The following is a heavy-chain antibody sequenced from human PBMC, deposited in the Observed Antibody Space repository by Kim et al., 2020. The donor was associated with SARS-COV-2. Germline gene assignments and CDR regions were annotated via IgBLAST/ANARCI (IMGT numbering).Heavy chain of an antibody. CDR2: INHSGST. J-gene: IGHJ4*02. Sequence: SETLSLTCAVYGGSFSGYYWSWIRQPPGKGLEWIGEINHSGSTNYNPSLKSRVTISVDTSKNQFSLKLSSVTAADTAVYYCVRGDHPPYYFDYWGQGTLVTVSS. V-gene: IGHV4-34*01. CDR3: VRGDHPPYYFDY. CDR1: GGSFSGYY.